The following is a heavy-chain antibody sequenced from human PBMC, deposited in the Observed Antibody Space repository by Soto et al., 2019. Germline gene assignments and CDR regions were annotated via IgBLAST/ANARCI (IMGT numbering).Heavy chain of an antibody. CDR3: ARARWYDAFNV. CDR2: VYHGGNT. CDR1: GFSISSGNY. Sequence: SEPLSLTCAVYGFSISSGNYWGWIRKHPGKGLEWIGSVYHGGNTYYNPSLKSRVSISIDLSKNQFSLKLTSVTAADTAAYYCARARWYDAFNVWGQGTVVTVSS. V-gene: IGHV4-38-2*01. J-gene: IGHJ3*01. D-gene: IGHD2-15*01.